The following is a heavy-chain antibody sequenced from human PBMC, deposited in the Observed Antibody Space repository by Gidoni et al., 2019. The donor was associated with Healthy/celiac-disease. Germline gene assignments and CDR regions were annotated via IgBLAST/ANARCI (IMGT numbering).Heavy chain of an antibody. CDR1: GYTFTSYG. J-gene: IGHJ6*02. Sequence: QVQLVQSGAEVKKPGASVKVYCKASGYTFTSYGISWVRQAPGQGLEWMGWISAYNGNTNYAQKLQGRVTMTTDTSTSTAYMELRSLRSDDTAVYYCARGYSSGWRAYYYGMDVWGQGTTVTVSS. V-gene: IGHV1-18*04. CDR3: ARGYSSGWRAYYYGMDV. CDR2: ISAYNGNT. D-gene: IGHD6-19*01.